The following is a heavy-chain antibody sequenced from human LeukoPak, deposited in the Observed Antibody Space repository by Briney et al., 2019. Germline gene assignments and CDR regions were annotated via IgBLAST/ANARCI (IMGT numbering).Heavy chain of an antibody. Sequence: ASVKVSCKASGYTFTSYYMHWVRQAPGQGLEWMGIINPSGGSTSYAQKFQGRVTMTRDTSTSTVYMELSSLRSEDTAVYYCASGLGFCSGSDCTNLVKDYYYGMNVWGQGTTVTVSS. CDR2: INPSGGST. J-gene: IGHJ6*02. CDR1: GYTFTSYY. V-gene: IGHV1-46*01. D-gene: IGHD2-15*01. CDR3: ASGLGFCSGSDCTNLVKDYYYGMNV.